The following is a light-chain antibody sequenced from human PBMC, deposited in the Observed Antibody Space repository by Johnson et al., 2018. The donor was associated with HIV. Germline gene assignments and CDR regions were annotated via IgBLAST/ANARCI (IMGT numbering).Light chain of an antibody. CDR3: GTWDGTLSGV. Sequence: SVLTQPPSVSAAPGQKINISCSGSTSNIGSNYVSWYQPLPGTAPKLLIYDTNKRPSGIPDRFSGSKSGTSATLGITGLQAGDEADYYCGTWDGTLSGVFGTGTKVTVL. J-gene: IGLJ1*01. CDR2: DTN. V-gene: IGLV1-51*01. CDR1: TSNIGSNY.